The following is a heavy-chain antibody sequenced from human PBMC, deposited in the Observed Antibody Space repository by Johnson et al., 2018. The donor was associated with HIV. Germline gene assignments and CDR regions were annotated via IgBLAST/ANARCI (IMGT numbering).Heavy chain of an antibody. CDR2: ISFDGSNK. J-gene: IGHJ3*01. D-gene: IGHD5-12*01. CDR1: GFTLSTYG. Sequence: QVQLVESGGGVVQPGRSLRLSCAASGFTLSTYGMHWVRQAPGKGLEWVAVISFDGSNKYYADSVKGRFTISRDNSKNTLFLQINSLRAEDTAVYFCASGDDDGFCGQGTMVTVSS. V-gene: IGHV3-30*03. CDR3: ASGDDDGF.